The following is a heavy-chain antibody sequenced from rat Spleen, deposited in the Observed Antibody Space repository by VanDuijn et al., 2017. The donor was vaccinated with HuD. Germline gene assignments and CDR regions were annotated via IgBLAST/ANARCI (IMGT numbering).Heavy chain of an antibody. V-gene: IGHV5-20*01. Sequence: EVQLVESGGGLVQPGRSLKLSCAASGFTFSDYYMAWVRQAPTKGLEWVATISSEGRSSYYRDSVKGRFTISRDSAKSTQYLQMDSLRSEETATYYCATGGLRRVYGYFDYWGQGVMVTVSS. J-gene: IGHJ2*01. CDR2: ISSEGRSS. CDR1: GFTFSDYY. CDR3: ATGGLRRVYGYFDY. D-gene: IGHD1-11*01.